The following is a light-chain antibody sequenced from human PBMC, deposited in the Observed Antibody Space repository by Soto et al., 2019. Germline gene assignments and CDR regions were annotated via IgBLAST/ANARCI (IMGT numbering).Light chain of an antibody. CDR1: SSDIGAYKY. CDR2: DVS. CDR3: SSYTSSSTYV. J-gene: IGLJ1*01. V-gene: IGLV2-14*01. Sequence: QSALTQPASVSGSPGQSITVSCTGSSSDIGAYKYVSWYQQRPDKAPKLMIYDVSNRPSGVSSRFGGSKSGNTASLTISGLQAEDEADYYCSSYTSSSTYVFGTGTKVTVL.